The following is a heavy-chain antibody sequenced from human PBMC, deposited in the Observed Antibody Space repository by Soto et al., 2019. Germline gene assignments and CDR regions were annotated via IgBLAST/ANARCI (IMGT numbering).Heavy chain of an antibody. CDR1: GFTFRNYW. Sequence: PGGSLRLSCAASGFTFRNYWMSWVRQAAGRGLEWVANTNRDGSQAYYVDSVKGRFTISRDNAKNSLYLQMDSLRAEDTAVYYCAKNPGYYYDSTGYHFDYWGQGTLVTVSS. J-gene: IGHJ4*02. V-gene: IGHV3-7*03. CDR3: AKNPGYYYDSTGYHFDY. CDR2: TNRDGSQA. D-gene: IGHD3-22*01.